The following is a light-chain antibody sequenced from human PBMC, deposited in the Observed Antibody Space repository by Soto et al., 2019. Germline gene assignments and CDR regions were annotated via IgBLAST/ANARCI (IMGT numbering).Light chain of an antibody. Sequence: QSALTQPASVSGSPGQSITISCTGTSSDVGGYNYVSWYQQHPGKAPKLMIYDVSNRPSGVSNRFSGSKSGNTASLTISGLQAEDEADYYCSSYTSSSTLSVFGGGTNDRP. J-gene: IGLJ2*01. CDR2: DVS. CDR3: SSYTSSSTLSV. CDR1: SSDVGGYNY. V-gene: IGLV2-14*01.